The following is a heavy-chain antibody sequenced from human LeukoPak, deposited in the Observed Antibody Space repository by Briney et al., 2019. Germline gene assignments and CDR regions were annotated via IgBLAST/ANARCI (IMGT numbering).Heavy chain of an antibody. J-gene: IGHJ4*02. CDR3: TRDPNGIAVAFFDY. V-gene: IGHV3-49*04. CDR1: GFTFGDYA. D-gene: IGHD6-19*01. Sequence: GGSLRLSCTASGFTFGDYAMSWVRQAPGKGLGWVGFIRSKAYGGTTEYAASVKGRFIISRDDSKSIAYLQMNSLKTEDTAVYYCTRDPNGIAVAFFDYWGQGTLVTVSS. CDR2: IRSKAYGGTT.